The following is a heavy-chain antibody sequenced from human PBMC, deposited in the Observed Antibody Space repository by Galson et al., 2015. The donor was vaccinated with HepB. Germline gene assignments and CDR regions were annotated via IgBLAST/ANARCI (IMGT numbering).Heavy chain of an antibody. Sequence: QSGAEVKKPGESLKISCNGSGYSFTSYWIGWVRQMPGKGLEWMGIIYPGDSDTRYSPSFQGQVTISADKSISTAYLQWSSLKASDIAMYYCARSSIAALVAFDIWVQGTMFTVSS. CDR1: GYSFTSYW. CDR3: ARSSIAALVAFDI. D-gene: IGHD6-6*01. J-gene: IGHJ3*02. CDR2: IYPGDSDT. V-gene: IGHV5-51*01.